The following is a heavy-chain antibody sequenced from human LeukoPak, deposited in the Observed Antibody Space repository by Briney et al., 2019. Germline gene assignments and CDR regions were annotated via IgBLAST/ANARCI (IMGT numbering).Heavy chain of an antibody. D-gene: IGHD2/OR15-2a*01. CDR3: ARANSLGY. CDR2: ITSGSSYI. Sequence: GGSLRLSCAASGFTFSSYNMNWVRQAPGKGLEWVSSITSGSSYIYYADSVKGRFTISRDNAKNSLYLQMNSLRAQDTAVYYCARANSLGYWGQGTLVTVSS. V-gene: IGHV3-21*01. J-gene: IGHJ4*02. CDR1: GFTFSSYN.